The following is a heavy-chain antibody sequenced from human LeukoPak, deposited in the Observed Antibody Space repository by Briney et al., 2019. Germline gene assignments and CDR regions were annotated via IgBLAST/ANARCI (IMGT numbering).Heavy chain of an antibody. CDR3: ARSFYYGSGTYPPAAFDI. V-gene: IGHV4-59*08. CDR2: IYYSGST. J-gene: IGHJ3*02. Sequence: SETLSLTCTVSGGSISDYYWSWIRQSPGKGLEYIGYIYYSGSTNYNPSLKSRVTISVDTSKNQFSLKLTSVTPASTAISYCARSFYYGSGTYPPAAFDIWGQGTVVTVSS. D-gene: IGHD3-10*01. CDR1: GGSISDYY.